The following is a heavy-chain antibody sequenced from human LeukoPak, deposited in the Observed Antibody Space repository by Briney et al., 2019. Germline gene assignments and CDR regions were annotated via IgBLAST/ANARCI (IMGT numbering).Heavy chain of an antibody. Sequence: TGGSLRLSCAAPGVTFSSYSMNWVRQAPGKGLEWVSSISSSSSYINYADSVEGRFTIPRDNAKNSLYLQMNSLRAEDTAVYYCARTNRRAVDIVVVPAAIPSWFDPWGQGTLVTVSS. CDR1: GVTFSSYS. J-gene: IGHJ5*02. CDR2: ISSSSSYI. D-gene: IGHD2-2*03. V-gene: IGHV3-21*01. CDR3: ARTNRRAVDIVVVPAAIPSWFDP.